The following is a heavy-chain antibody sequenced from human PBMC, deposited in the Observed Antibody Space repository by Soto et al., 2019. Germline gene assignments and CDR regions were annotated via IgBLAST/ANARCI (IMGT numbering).Heavy chain of an antibody. Sequence: GGGRMIKMPGKGLEWMGIIFPGDSDTRYRPSFQGQVTISVDTSINTAYLQWNSLKTSDTSMYFCARGGIIGTRPDYWGQGT. D-gene: IGHD2-21*01. CDR1: G. J-gene: IGHJ4*02. CDR3: ARGGIIGTRPDY. V-gene: IGHV5-51*01. CDR2: IFPGDSDT.